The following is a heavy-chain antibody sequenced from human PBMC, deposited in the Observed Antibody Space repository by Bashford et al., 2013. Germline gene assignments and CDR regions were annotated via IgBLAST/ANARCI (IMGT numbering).Heavy chain of an antibody. D-gene: IGHD2-15*01. V-gene: IGHV4-30-2*01. J-gene: IGHJ4*02. CDR2: IYHGGST. CDR3: ARLGTRGCSDGSCCSIDY. CDR1: GDSISSGGYS. Sequence: SETLSLTCAVSGDSISSGGYSWTWIRQPPGKGLEWIGYIYHGGSTYYNPSLKSRVTISIDRSKNQFSLKLNSVTAADTAVYYCARLGTRGCSDGSCCSIDYWGQGTLVTVSS.